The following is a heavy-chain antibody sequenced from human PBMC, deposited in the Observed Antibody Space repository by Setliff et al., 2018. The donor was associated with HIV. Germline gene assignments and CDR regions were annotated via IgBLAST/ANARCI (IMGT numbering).Heavy chain of an antibody. J-gene: IGHJ4*02. D-gene: IGHD1-26*01. CDR2: IGSYSGYT. CDR3: AKVRTYSDFYYPAPIPSYYFDF. V-gene: IGHV1-18*01. CDR1: GYTFSDYG. Sequence: ASVKVSCKASGYTFSDYGVSWVRQAPGQGLEGMGWIGSYSGYTIYAQKFQDRLTMTTDTSTSAAYLELRSLRSDDTAIYYCAKVRTYSDFYYPAPIPSYYFDFWGQGTLVTVSS.